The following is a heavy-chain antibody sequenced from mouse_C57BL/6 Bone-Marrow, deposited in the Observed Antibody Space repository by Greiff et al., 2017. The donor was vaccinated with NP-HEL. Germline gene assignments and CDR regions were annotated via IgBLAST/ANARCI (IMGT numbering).Heavy chain of an antibody. CDR1: GFTFSDYG. V-gene: IGHV5-17*01. CDR3: ARPDYYGSSYVGRAMDF. CDR2: ISSGSSTI. J-gene: IGHJ4*01. D-gene: IGHD1-1*01. Sequence: EVKLMESGGGLVKPGGSLKLSCAASGFTFSDYGMHWVRQAPEKGLEWVAYISSGSSTIYYADTVKGRFTISRDNAKNTLFLQMTSLRSEDTAMYYCARPDYYGSSYVGRAMDFWGQGTSVTVSS.